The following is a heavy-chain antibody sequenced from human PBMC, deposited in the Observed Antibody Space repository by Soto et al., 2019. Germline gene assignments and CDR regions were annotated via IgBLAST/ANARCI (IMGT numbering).Heavy chain of an antibody. CDR3: AGGLGDSSGYFYFDS. CDR2: INPILGTP. CDR1: GGIFRSFA. J-gene: IGHJ4*02. D-gene: IGHD3-22*01. Sequence: QVQLVQSGAEVKKPGSSVNVSCQASGGIFRSFAMTWLRQAPGQGLEWLGGINPILGTPNYAQNFRDRLTIVADESTSTAYMLLSSLRSDDTALYFCAGGLGDSSGYFYFDSWGQGTLVTVSS. V-gene: IGHV1-69*01.